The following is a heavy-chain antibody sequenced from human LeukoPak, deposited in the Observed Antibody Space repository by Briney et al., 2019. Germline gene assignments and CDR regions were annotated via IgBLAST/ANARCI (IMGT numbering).Heavy chain of an antibody. CDR3: ARESSGPSREYDY. CDR1: GGTFSSYG. D-gene: IGHD6-19*01. V-gene: IGHV1-18*01. Sequence: ASVKVSCTASGGTFSSYGISWVRQAPGQGLEWMGWISAYNGNTNYAQKLQGRVTMTTDTSTSTAYMELRSLRSDDTAVYYCARESSGPSREYDYWGQGTLVTVSS. J-gene: IGHJ4*02. CDR2: ISAYNGNT.